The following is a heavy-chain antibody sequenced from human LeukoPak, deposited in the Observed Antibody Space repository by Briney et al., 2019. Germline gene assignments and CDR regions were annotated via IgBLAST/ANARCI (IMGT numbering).Heavy chain of an antibody. CDR1: GFTFSSYG. Sequence: PGRSLRLSCAASGFTFSSYGMHWVPQAPGKGLEWVAVISYDGSNNYYADSVKGRFTISRDNSKNTLYLQMNSLRAEDAAVYYCAKDRGGYSGYDAFDFWGQGTLVTVSS. D-gene: IGHD5-12*01. CDR3: AKDRGGYSGYDAFDF. J-gene: IGHJ4*02. V-gene: IGHV3-30*18. CDR2: ISYDGSNN.